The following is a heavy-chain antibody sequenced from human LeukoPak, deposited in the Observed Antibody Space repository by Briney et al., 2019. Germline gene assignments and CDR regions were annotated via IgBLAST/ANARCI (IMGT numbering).Heavy chain of an antibody. J-gene: IGHJ4*02. Sequence: GSLRLSCAASGFTFSSYAMSWVRQAPGKGLEWIGSIYYSGSTYYNPSLKSRVTISVDTSKNQFSLKLSSVTAADTAVYYCARRLDYVWGSYRPTASFDYWGQGTLVTVSS. CDR3: ARRLDYVWGSYRPTASFDY. CDR1: GFTFSSYA. CDR2: IYYSGST. D-gene: IGHD3-16*02. V-gene: IGHV4-39*01.